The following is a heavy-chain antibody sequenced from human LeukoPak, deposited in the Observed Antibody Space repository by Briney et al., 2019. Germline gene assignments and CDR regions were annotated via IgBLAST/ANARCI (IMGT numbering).Heavy chain of an antibody. Sequence: PGGSLRLSCAASGFTFSSYVMHWVRQAPGKGLEWVAVISYDGSNKYDADSVKGRFTISRDNSKNTLYLQMNSLRAEDTAVYYCAKDRDYHGSGSYHFDYRGQGTLVTVSS. CDR2: ISYDGSNK. D-gene: IGHD3-10*01. CDR3: AKDRDYHGSGSYHFDY. J-gene: IGHJ4*02. CDR1: GFTFSSYV. V-gene: IGHV3-30*18.